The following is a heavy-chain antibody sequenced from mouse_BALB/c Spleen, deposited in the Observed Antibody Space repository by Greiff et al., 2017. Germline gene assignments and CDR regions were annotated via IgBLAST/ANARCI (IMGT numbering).Heavy chain of an antibody. J-gene: IGHJ3*01. Sequence: EVQLKESGPGLVKPSQSLSLTCTVTGYSITSDYAWNWIRQFPGNKLEWMGYISYSGSTSYNPSLKSRISITRDTSKNQFFLQLNSVTTEDTATYYCARGLRQPPFAYWGQGTLVTVSA. CDR3: ARGLRQPPFAY. V-gene: IGHV3-2*02. CDR2: ISYSGST. D-gene: IGHD1-2*01. CDR1: GYSITSDYA.